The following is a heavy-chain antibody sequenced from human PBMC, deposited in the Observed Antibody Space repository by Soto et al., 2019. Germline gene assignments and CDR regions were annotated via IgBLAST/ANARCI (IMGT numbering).Heavy chain of an antibody. CDR1: GYSFTSYW. D-gene: IGHD1-20*01. CDR2: IYPGDSDT. CDR3: ARLPRITGDHYYYYGMDV. V-gene: IGHV5-51*01. Sequence: GESLKISCKGSGYSFTSYWIGWVRQMPGKGLEWMGIIYPGDSDTRYSPSFQGQVTISADKSISTAYLQWSSLKASDTAMYYCARLPRITGDHYYYYGMDVWGQGTTVTVSS. J-gene: IGHJ6*02.